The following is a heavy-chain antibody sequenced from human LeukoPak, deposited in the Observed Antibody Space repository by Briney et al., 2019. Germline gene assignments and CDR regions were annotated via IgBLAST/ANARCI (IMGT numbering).Heavy chain of an antibody. V-gene: IGHV3-23*01. CDR1: GFTFSSYA. CDR2: ISGSGGST. Sequence: PGGSLRLSCAASGFTFSSYAMSWVRQAPGKGLEWVSAISGSGGSTYYADSVKGRFTFSRDNSKNTLYLQMNSLRAEDTAVYYCAKDLGYSYGYGAFDIWGQGTMVTVSS. J-gene: IGHJ3*02. D-gene: IGHD5-18*01. CDR3: AKDLGYSYGYGAFDI.